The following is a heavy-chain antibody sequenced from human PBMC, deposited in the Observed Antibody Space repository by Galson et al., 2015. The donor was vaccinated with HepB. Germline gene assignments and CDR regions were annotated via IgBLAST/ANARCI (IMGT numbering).Heavy chain of an antibody. V-gene: IGHV3-11*06. Sequence: SLRLSCAASGFTFSDYYMSWIRQAPGKGLEWVSYISSSGTNTNYADSVRGRFTISRDNAQNSLYLQMHSLRDEDTAVYYCSRVYFGSGSAYAYWYFDLWGRGALVTVSS. CDR2: ISSSGTNT. CDR1: GFTFSDYY. D-gene: IGHD3-10*01. J-gene: IGHJ2*01. CDR3: SRVYFGSGSAYAYWYFDL.